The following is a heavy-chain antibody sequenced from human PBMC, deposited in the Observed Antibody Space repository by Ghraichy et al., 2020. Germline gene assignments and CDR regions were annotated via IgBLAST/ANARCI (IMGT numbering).Heavy chain of an antibody. J-gene: IGHJ4*02. CDR1: GGSISSSNW. CDR3: ARVGVSDDSSGQSGDYFDY. D-gene: IGHD3-22*01. V-gene: IGHV4-4*02. Sequence: SETLSLTCAVSGGSISSSNWWSWVRQPPGKGLEWIGEIYHSGSTNYNPSLKSRVTISVDKSKNQFSLKLSSVTAADTAVYYCARVGVSDDSSGQSGDYFDYWGQGTLVTVSS. CDR2: IYHSGST.